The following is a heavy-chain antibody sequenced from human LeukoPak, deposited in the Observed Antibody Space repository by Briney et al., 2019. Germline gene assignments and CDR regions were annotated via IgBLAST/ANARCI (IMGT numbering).Heavy chain of an antibody. Sequence: GGSLRLSCAASGFTFSSYGMPWVRQAPGKGLEWVAVIWYDGSNKYYADSVKGQFTISRDNSKNTLYLQMNSLRAEDTAVYYCARDWWDYYGMDVWGQGTTVTVSS. J-gene: IGHJ6*02. CDR3: ARDWWDYYGMDV. CDR2: IWYDGSNK. D-gene: IGHD2-15*01. V-gene: IGHV3-33*01. CDR1: GFTFSSYG.